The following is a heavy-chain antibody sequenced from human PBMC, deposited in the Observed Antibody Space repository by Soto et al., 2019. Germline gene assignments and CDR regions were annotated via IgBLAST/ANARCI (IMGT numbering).Heavy chain of an antibody. D-gene: IGHD7-27*01. CDR3: ARGNWGYYYYYGMDV. V-gene: IGHV4-59*01. CDR1: GGSFSGYY. Sequence: SETLSLTCAVYGGSFSGYYWSWIRQPPGKGLEWIGYIYYSGSTNYNPSLKSRVTISVDTSKNQFSLKLSSVTAADTAVYYCARGNWGYYYYYGMDVWGQGTTVTVSS. J-gene: IGHJ6*02. CDR2: IYYSGST.